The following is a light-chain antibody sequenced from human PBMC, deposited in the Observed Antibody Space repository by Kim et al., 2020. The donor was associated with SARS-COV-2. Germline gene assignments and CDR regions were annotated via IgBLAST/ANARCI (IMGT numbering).Light chain of an antibody. Sequence: GQTVRITCQGDSLRSYYASWYQQKPGQAPVLVIYGKNNRPSGIPDRFSGSSSGNTASLTITGAQAEDEADYYCNSRDSSGNHYVVFGGGTKVTVL. CDR2: GKN. CDR3: NSRDSSGNHYVV. CDR1: SLRSYY. V-gene: IGLV3-19*01. J-gene: IGLJ2*01.